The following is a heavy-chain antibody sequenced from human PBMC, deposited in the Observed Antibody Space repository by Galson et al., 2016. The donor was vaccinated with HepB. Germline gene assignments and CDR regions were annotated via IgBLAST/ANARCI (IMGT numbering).Heavy chain of an antibody. D-gene: IGHD5-12*01. CDR2: IHYSGST. V-gene: IGHV4-59*01. Sequence: SETLSLTCTVSGDSISGYYWSWIRQPPGKGLEWIGYIHYSGSTHYNPSLKSRVTISLDTSKNEFSVKLSSVTAADTAMYYCARQSFSGYVNYFSVWGQGTLVTVSS. CDR3: ARQSFSGYVNYFSV. J-gene: IGHJ4*02. CDR1: GDSISGYY.